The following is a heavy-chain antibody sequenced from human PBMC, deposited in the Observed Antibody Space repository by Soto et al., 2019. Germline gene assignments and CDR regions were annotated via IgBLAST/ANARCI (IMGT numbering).Heavy chain of an antibody. J-gene: IGHJ4*02. CDR2: INTDGSST. D-gene: IGHD3-10*01. V-gene: IGHV3-74*01. CDR3: AKRGVDTFGLSY. CDR1: GFTFSSFW. Sequence: EVQLVESGGGLVQPGGSLRLSCAVSGFTFSSFWMHWVRQAPGEGLVWVSRINTDGSSTSYADSVKGRFTISRDNDKNTLYLKMNSLRVEDTAMYYCAKRGVDTFGLSYWGQGTLVTVSS.